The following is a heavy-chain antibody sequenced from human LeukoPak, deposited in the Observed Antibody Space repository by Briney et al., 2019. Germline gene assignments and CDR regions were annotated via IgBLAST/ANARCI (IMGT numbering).Heavy chain of an antibody. D-gene: IGHD3-16*01. CDR1: GGSISSYY. CDR3: ARGGGRLRLGDLFPDY. J-gene: IGHJ4*02. Sequence: SETLSLTCTVSGGSISSYYWSWIRQPPGKGLEWIGYIYDSGSTNHNPSLTSRVTISVDTSRNQFSLKLSSVTAADPAVYYCARGGGRLRLGDLFPDYWGQGTLVTVSS. V-gene: IGHV4-59*13. CDR2: IYDSGST.